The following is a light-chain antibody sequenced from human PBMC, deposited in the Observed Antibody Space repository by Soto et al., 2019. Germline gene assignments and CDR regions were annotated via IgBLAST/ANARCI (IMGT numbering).Light chain of an antibody. J-gene: IGLJ2*01. V-gene: IGLV2-8*01. CDR2: EVS. Sequence: QSALTQPPSASGSPGQSVTISCTGASSDVGGYSYVSWYQQHPGKAPKLMIYEVSKRPSGVPDRFSGSKSGNTASLIVSGLQAEDEADYYCSSYGGSNNLVFGGGTKVTVL. CDR3: SSYGGSNNLV. CDR1: SSDVGGYSY.